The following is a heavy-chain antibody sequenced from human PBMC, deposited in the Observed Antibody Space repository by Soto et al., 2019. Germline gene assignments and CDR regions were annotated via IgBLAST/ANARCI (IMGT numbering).Heavy chain of an antibody. V-gene: IGHV1-18*01. CDR1: GYSFTSYG. J-gene: IGHJ4*02. CDR2: ISAYNGNT. D-gene: IGHD2-15*01. CDR3: ARVRGYCSGGSCYVDY. Sequence: ASVKVSCKASGYSFTSYGISWIRQAPGQGLEWMGWISAYNGNTNYAQKLQGRVTMTTDTSTSTAYMELRSLRSDDTAVHYCARVRGYCSGGSCYVDYWAPRTLVTVSS.